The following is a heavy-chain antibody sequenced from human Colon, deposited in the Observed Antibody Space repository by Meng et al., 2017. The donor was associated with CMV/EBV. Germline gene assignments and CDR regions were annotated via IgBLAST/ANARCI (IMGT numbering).Heavy chain of an antibody. V-gene: IGHV3-21*01. D-gene: IGHD2-15*01. Sequence: EVELVEYGGGLVKPGGSLNLSCEGSEFTFSSYYMSWVRQAPGEGLEWVSSINSRSSNVYYADSVRGRFTISRDNAKNSLYLQMNSLRDDDTAVYYCARFSLVDQAFDYWGQGALVTVSS. J-gene: IGHJ4*02. CDR2: INSRSSNV. CDR1: EFTFSSYY. CDR3: ARFSLVDQAFDY.